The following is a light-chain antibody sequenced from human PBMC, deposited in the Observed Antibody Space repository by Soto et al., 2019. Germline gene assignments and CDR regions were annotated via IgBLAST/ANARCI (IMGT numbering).Light chain of an antibody. V-gene: IGLV2-14*01. CDR2: DVS. Sequence: QSALPQHAPVSTYPGQSITLSCTGSSSDVGGYNYVSWYQQHPGKAPILMIHDVSNRPSGASNRFSGSKSGNTASLDISGVQAEDEADNYCSSYTSSRTWVFSGGTKVTVL. CDR1: SSDVGGYNY. CDR3: SSYTSSRTWV. J-gene: IGLJ3*02.